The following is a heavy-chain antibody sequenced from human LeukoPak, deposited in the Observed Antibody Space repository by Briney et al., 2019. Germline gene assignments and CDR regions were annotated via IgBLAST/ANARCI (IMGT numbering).Heavy chain of an antibody. D-gene: IGHD6-19*01. CDR3: ARDLSVAGSPWALPSARVGAKFSKGMDY. CDR2: INPSGGST. Sequence: GASVKVSCKASGYTFTSYYMHWVRQAPGQGLEWMGIINPSGGSTSYAQEFQGRVTMTRDTSTSTVYMELSSLRSEDTAVYYCARDLSVAGSPWALPSARVGAKFSKGMDYWGQGTLVTVSS. CDR1: GYTFTSYY. J-gene: IGHJ4*02. V-gene: IGHV1-46*01.